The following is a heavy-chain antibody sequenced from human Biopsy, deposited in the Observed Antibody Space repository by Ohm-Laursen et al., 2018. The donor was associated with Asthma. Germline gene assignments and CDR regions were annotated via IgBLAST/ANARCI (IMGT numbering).Heavy chain of an antibody. D-gene: IGHD2-2*01. CDR1: GASITSSAYY. CDR2: MYYGETT. V-gene: IGHV4-39*01. Sequence: SQTLSLTCTVSGASITSSAYYWGWIRQPPGKGLEWIGSMYYGETTYSSPSLKSRVTISVDKSKNQFSLILSSVTAADTAVYYCARHDHRWDTYADFWGQGTLVTVSS. CDR3: ARHDHRWDTYADF. J-gene: IGHJ4*02.